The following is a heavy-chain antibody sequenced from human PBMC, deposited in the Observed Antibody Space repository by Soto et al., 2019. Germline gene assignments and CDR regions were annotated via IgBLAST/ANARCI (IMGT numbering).Heavy chain of an antibody. CDR1: GGSISSYY. V-gene: IGHV4-59*01. Sequence: SETLSLTCTVSGGSISSYYWSWIRQPPGKGLEWIGYIYYSGSTNYNPSLKSRVTISVDTSKNQFSLKLSSVTAADTAVYDCARDSAYSGYGFDYWGQGTLVTVSS. D-gene: IGHD5-12*01. J-gene: IGHJ4*02. CDR3: ARDSAYSGYGFDY. CDR2: IYYSGST.